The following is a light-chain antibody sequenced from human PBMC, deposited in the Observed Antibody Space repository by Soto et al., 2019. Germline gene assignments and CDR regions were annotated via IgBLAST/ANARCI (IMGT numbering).Light chain of an antibody. CDR2: DAS. CDR3: QQYNSYWT. CDR1: QSISSW. J-gene: IGKJ1*01. Sequence: GDSVTITFRASQSISSWLAWYQQKPGKAPKLLIYDASSLESGVPSRFSGSGSGTEFTLTISSLQPDDFATYYCQQYNSYWTFGQGTKADNK. V-gene: IGKV1-5*01.